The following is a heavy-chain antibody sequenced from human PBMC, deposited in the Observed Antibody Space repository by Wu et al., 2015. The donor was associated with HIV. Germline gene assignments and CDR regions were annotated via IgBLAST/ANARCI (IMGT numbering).Heavy chain of an antibody. D-gene: IGHD2-21*01. CDR3: ARGYCGGDCYSNQDFDY. V-gene: IGHV1-46*03. Sequence: QVQLLQSGAEVKKPGASVKVSCKASGYTFTSYYMHWVRQAPGQGLEWMGIINPSGGSTSYAQKFQGRVTMTRDTSTSTVYMELSSLRSEDTAVYYCARGYCGGDCYSNQDFDYWGQGTPGHRLL. CDR1: GYTFTSYY. J-gene: IGHJ4*02. CDR2: INPSGGST.